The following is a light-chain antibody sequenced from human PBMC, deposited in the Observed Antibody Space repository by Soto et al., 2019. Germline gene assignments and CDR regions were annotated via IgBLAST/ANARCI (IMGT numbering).Light chain of an antibody. CDR3: QTWGTGIWV. CDR2: LKSDGSH. Sequence: QPVLTQSPSASASLGASVKLTCTLSSGHSSYAIAWHQQQPEKGPRYLMKLKSDGSHSKGDGIPDRFSGSSSGAERYLTISSFQSEDEADYYCQTWGTGIWVFGGGTKLTVL. CDR1: SGHSSYA. V-gene: IGLV4-69*01. J-gene: IGLJ3*02.